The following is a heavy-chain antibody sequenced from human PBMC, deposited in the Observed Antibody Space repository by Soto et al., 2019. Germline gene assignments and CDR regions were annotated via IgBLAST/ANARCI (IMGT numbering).Heavy chain of an antibody. CDR2: TILLFGTS. CDR3: ARENSDYVDGMNV. Sequence: SVKVSCKASGGTFTTHGIFWVRQAPGQGLEWMGGTILLFGTSKYAQRFQDRLTITADESTSTAYMELSSLTSEDTAVYFCARENSDYVDGMNVWGPGTTVTVSS. CDR1: GGTFTTHG. V-gene: IGHV1-69*13. J-gene: IGHJ6*02. D-gene: IGHD5-12*01.